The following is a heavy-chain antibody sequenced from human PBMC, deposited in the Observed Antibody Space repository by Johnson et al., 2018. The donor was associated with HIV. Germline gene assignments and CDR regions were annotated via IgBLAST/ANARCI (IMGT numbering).Heavy chain of an antibody. V-gene: IGHV3-20*04. J-gene: IGHJ3*02. CDR1: GFTFSSYA. D-gene: IGHD3-3*01. CDR2: ITWNGGST. CDR3: ARDMRWSKAFDI. Sequence: VQLVESGGGVVQPGGSLRLSCAASGFTFSSYAMHWVRQAPGKGLEWVSGITWNGGSTGYADSVKGRFTISRDNAKNSLYLQMNSLRAEDTALYYCARDMRWSKAFDIWGQGTMVTVSS.